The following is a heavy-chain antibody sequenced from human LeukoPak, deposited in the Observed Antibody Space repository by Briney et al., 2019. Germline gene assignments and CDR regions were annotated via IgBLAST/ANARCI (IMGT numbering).Heavy chain of an antibody. V-gene: IGHV3-9*01. CDR3: AKDSSLWFGEAFDN. J-gene: IGHJ4*02. D-gene: IGHD3-10*01. CDR1: GFTFSSYA. CDR2: ISWNSGSI. Sequence: PGGSLRLSCAASGFTFSSYAMSWVRQAPGKGLEWVSGISWNSGSIGYADSVKGRFTISRDNAKNSLYLQMNSVRAEDTALYYCAKDSSLWFGEAFDNWGEGALVTVSP.